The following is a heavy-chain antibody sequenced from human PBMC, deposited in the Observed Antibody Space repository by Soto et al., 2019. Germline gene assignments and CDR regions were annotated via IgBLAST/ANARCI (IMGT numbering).Heavy chain of an antibody. CDR1: GGTFSSYA. CDR2: IIPIFGTA. Sequence: QVQLVQSGAEVKKPGSSVKVSCKASGGTFSSYAISWVRQAPGQGLEWKGGIIPIFGTANYAQKFQGRVTITADESTSTAYMELSSLRSEDTAVYYCARYCSGGSCYGGAEYFQHWGQGTLVTVSS. CDR3: ARYCSGGSCYGGAEYFQH. J-gene: IGHJ1*01. D-gene: IGHD2-15*01. V-gene: IGHV1-69*01.